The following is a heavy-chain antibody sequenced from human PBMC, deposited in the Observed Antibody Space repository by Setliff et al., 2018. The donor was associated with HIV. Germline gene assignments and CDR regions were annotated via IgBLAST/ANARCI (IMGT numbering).Heavy chain of an antibody. CDR2: VDPKNGKT. CDR3: AALDYYGSQTYNLALHY. Sequence: ASVKVSCKASGYTFTDYYMHWVQQAPGKGLEWTGRVDPKNGKTLYAENLRGRITITADTSTDTAYMELNSLRSEDTAMYYCAALDYYGSQTYNLALHYWGQGTLVTVSS. J-gene: IGHJ4*02. D-gene: IGHD3-10*01. CDR1: GYTFTDYY. V-gene: IGHV1-69-2*01.